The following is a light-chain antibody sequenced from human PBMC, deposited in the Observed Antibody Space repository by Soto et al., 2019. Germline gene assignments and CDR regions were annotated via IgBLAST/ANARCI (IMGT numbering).Light chain of an antibody. Sequence: ILLTQRPLSLPVTPGEPACISCRSSQSLLHSNGKNYLDWYLQKPGQSPQLLIYLGSNRASGVPDRFSGSGSGTDFTLKISIVEAEDVGVYYSMQPVQTPITSGEGRRPEIK. V-gene: IGKV2-28*01. J-gene: IGKJ5*01. CDR1: QSLLHSNGKNY. CDR2: LGS. CDR3: MQPVQTPIT.